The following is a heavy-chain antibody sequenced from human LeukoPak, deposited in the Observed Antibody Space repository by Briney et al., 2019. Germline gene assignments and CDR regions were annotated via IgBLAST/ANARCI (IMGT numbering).Heavy chain of an antibody. CDR1: GYTFTGYY. CDR2: ISAYNGNT. V-gene: IGHV1-18*04. D-gene: IGHD3-10*01. J-gene: IGHJ5*02. Sequence: ASVKVSCKASGYTFTGYYMHWVRQAPGQGLEWVGWISAYNGNTNYAQNLQGRVTMTTDTSTNTAYMELRSLRSDDTAVYYCARHSSDRGLLLWFGELYPAMVKSDWWFDPWGQGTLVTVSS. CDR3: ARHSSDRGLLLWFGELYPAMVKSDWWFDP.